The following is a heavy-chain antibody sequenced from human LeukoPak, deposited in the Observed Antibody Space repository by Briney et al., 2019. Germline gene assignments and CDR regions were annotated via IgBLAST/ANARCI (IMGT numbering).Heavy chain of an antibody. CDR1: GGSISSYY. CDR3: ARDRRDGYNLTPGDY. CDR2: IYYSGST. J-gene: IGHJ4*02. V-gene: IGHV4-59*01. Sequence: PSETLSLTCTVSGGSISSYYWSWIRQPPGKGLEWIAYIYYSGSTTYNPSLKSRVTISIDTSKNHFSLKVSSVTAADTAVYYCARDRRDGYNLTPGDYWGQGTLVTVSS. D-gene: IGHD5-24*01.